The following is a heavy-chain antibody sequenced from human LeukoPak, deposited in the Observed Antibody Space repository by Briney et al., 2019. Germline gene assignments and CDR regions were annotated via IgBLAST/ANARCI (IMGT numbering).Heavy chain of an antibody. CDR3: ARELSSGWRGVVDY. Sequence: GASVKVSCKASGYTFTCYYMHWVRQAPGQGLEWMGWINPNSGGTNYAQKVQGWVTMTRDTSISTAYMELSRLRSDDTAVYYCARELSSGWRGVVDYWGQGTLVTVSS. CDR2: INPNSGGT. D-gene: IGHD6-19*01. CDR1: GYTFTCYY. V-gene: IGHV1-2*04. J-gene: IGHJ4*02.